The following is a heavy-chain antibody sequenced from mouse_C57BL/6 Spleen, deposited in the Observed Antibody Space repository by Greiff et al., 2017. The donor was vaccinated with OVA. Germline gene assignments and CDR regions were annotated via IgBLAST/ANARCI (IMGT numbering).Heavy chain of an antibody. CDR1: GYTFTSYW. V-gene: IGHV1-69*01. CDR2: IDPSDSYT. J-gene: IGHJ2*01. D-gene: IGHD1-1*02. CDR3: ARSELFYFDY. Sequence: QVQLQQPGAELVMPGASVKLSCKASGYTFTSYWMHWVKQRPGQGLEWIGEIDPSDSYTNYNQKFKGKSTLTVDKSYSSAYMQVRSLTSEDSAVYYCARSELFYFDYWGQGTTLTVSS.